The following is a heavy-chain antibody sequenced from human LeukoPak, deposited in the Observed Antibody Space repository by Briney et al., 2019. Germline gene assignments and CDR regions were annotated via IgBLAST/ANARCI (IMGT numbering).Heavy chain of an antibody. CDR1: GGSISSGDYY. J-gene: IGHJ6*02. CDR3: ARVMLDYGDYGAYDMDV. CDR2: IYYSGST. D-gene: IGHD4-17*01. Sequence: KSSETLSLTCTVSGGSISSGDYYWSWIRQPPGKGLEWIGYIYYSGSTYYNPSLKSRVTISGDTPKNQFSLKLSSVTAADTAVYYCARVMLDYGDYGAYDMDVWGQGTTVTVSS. V-gene: IGHV4-30-4*01.